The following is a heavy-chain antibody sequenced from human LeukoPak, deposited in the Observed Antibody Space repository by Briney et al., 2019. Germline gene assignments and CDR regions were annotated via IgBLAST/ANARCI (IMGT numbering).Heavy chain of an antibody. V-gene: IGHV1-2*02. Sequence: ASVKVSCKASGYTFTGYYMHWVRQAPGQGLEWMGWINPNSGGTNYAQKLQGRVTMTRDTAISTAYMELSRLRSDDTAVYYCARRKTFEYRNWFDPWGQGTLVTVSS. CDR2: INPNSGGT. CDR1: GYTFTGYY. D-gene: IGHD2/OR15-2a*01. J-gene: IGHJ5*02. CDR3: ARRKTFEYRNWFDP.